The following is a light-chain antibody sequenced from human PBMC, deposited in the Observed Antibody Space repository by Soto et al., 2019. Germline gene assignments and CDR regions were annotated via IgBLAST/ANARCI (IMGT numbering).Light chain of an antibody. CDR2: GVT. J-gene: IGLJ1*01. CDR3: SSYAGGNNAYV. Sequence: QSVLTQPPSASGSPGQSVTISCTGASSDVGGYNYVSWYQQHPGKAPKLMIYGVTKRPSGVPDRFSGSKSGNTASLTVSGLQPEDEADYYCSSYAGGNNAYVFGTGTKLTVL. V-gene: IGLV2-8*01. CDR1: SSDVGGYNY.